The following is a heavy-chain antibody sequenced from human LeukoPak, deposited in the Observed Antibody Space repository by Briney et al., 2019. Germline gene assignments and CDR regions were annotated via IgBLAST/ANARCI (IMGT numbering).Heavy chain of an antibody. CDR1: GFTFSSYW. CDR3: ARGEYYSDTSSYFDY. V-gene: IGHV3-30*03. Sequence: PGGSLRLSCAASGFTFSSYWMHWVRQAPGKGLEWVAVISYDGSNKYYADSVKGRFTISRDNSKNTLFVQMSSLRAEDTAVYYCARGEYYSDTSSYFDYWGQGTLVTVSS. J-gene: IGHJ4*02. CDR2: ISYDGSNK. D-gene: IGHD3-22*01.